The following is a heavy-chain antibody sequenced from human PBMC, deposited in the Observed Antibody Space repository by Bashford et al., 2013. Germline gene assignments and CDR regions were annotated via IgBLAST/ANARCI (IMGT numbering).Heavy chain of an antibody. D-gene: IGHD1-26*01. CDR3: ARGYLRSSVDY. V-gene: IGHV4-34*01. Sequence: SETLSLTCAVYGGSFSGHYWNWIRQPPEKGLEWIGEINHSGKTNYNPSLKSRVTISVDTSKNQFSLKLNSVTAADRAVYYCARGYLRSSVDYWGQGTLVTVSS. CDR2: INHSGKT. CDR1: GGSFSGHY. J-gene: IGHJ4*02.